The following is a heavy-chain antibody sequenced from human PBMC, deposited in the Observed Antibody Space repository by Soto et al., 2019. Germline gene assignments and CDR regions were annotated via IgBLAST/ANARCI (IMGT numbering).Heavy chain of an antibody. CDR3: PRALPRIPASREGDY. CDR1: GYTFTDYY. Sequence: QVHLVQSGAEVKKPGASVKVSCKAFGYTFTDYYVHWVRQAPGQGLEWVGIINPSGGSTSYAQKFLGRVTMTSDTSTNTVYMDLSSLRSEDTAVYYCPRALPRIPASREGDYWGQGTLVTVSS. J-gene: IGHJ4*02. V-gene: IGHV1-46*01. D-gene: IGHD6-6*01. CDR2: INPSGGST.